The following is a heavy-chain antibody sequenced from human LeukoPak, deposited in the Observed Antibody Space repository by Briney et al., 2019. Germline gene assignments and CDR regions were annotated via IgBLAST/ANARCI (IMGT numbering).Heavy chain of an antibody. Sequence: QSGGSLRLSCAASGFTFSSYWMHWVRHAPGKGLVWVSRINSDGSSTSYADSVNGRFPISRDNAKNTLYPQMNRLRVDDAAVYYCARAPVTSCRGAFCYPFNYWGQGILVTVSS. CDR2: INSDGSST. CDR1: GFTFSSYW. D-gene: IGHD2-21*01. V-gene: IGHV3-74*01. J-gene: IGHJ4*02. CDR3: ARAPVTSCRGAFCYPFNY.